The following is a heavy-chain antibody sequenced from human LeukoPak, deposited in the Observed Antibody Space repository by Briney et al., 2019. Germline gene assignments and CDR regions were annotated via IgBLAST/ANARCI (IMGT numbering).Heavy chain of an antibody. CDR3: ARGYSYAPSWNAFDI. Sequence: GGSLRLSCAASGFTVSSNYMSWVRQAPGKGLEWVSVIYSGGSTYYADSVKGRFTISRDNSKNTLYLQMNSLRAEVTAVYYCARGYSYAPSWNAFDIWGQGTMVTVSS. CDR1: GFTVSSNY. D-gene: IGHD5-18*01. V-gene: IGHV3-53*01. CDR2: IYSGGST. J-gene: IGHJ3*02.